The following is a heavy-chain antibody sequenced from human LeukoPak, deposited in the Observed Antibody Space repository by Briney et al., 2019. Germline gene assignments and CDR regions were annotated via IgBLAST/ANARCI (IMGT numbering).Heavy chain of an antibody. CDR3: TRSSWDCSSGDCYSNMNFDY. CDR1: GYTFGGYY. J-gene: IGHJ4*02. CDR2: INPEKGDT. D-gene: IGHD2-21*01. V-gene: IGHV1-2*02. Sequence: ASVKVSCKASGYTFGGYYIHWVRRAPGQGLEWLGWINPEKGDTKSAQKFRDRVIMTTDTSPTTAYMEVINLSSDDTAVYYCTRSSWDCSSGDCYSNMNFDYWGQGSLVTVSS.